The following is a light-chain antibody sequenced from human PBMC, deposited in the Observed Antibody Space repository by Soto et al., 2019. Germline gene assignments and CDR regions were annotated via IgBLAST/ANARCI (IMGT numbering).Light chain of an antibody. CDR1: QGIGDD. Sequence: AIQMTQSPSSLSASVGDRVTITCRVSQGIGDDLGWYQQKPGKAPKVLIYAASSLQSGVPSRFSGSGSGTDFTLTISRLQPEDFATYYCLQDYNYPRTFGQGTKVDI. CDR2: AAS. J-gene: IGKJ1*01. CDR3: LQDYNYPRT. V-gene: IGKV1-6*01.